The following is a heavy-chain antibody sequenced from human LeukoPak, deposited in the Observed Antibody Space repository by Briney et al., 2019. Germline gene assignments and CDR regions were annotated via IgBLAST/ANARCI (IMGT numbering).Heavy chain of an antibody. CDR2: IIPIFGTA. CDR3: ARDRGITMTPQIDY. Sequence: GSSVKVSCKASGGTFSSYAISWVRQAPGQGLEWMGGIIPIFGTANYAQKFQGRVTITADKSTSTAYMELSSLRSDDTAVYYCARDRGITMTPQIDYWGQGTLVTVSS. V-gene: IGHV1-69*06. D-gene: IGHD3-22*01. J-gene: IGHJ4*02. CDR1: GGTFSSYA.